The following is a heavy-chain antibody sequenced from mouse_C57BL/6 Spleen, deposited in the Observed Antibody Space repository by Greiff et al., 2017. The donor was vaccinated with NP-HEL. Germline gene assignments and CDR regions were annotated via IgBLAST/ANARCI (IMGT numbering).Heavy chain of an antibody. Sequence: EVQLQQSGPVLVKPGASVKMSCKASGYTFTDYYMNWVKQSHGKSLEWIGVINPYNGGTSYNQKFKGKATLTVDKSSSTAYMELNSLTSEDSAVYYCAIWEYYFDYWGQGTTLTVSS. CDR1: GYTFTDYY. D-gene: IGHD4-1*01. CDR3: AIWEYYFDY. CDR2: INPYNGGT. J-gene: IGHJ2*01. V-gene: IGHV1-19*01.